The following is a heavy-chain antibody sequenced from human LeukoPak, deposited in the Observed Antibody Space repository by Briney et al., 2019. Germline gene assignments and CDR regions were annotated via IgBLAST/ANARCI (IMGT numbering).Heavy chain of an antibody. J-gene: IGHJ6*02. CDR3: ARARYCIGTTCPAGYYGMDV. CDR2: INTNTGNP. CDR1: GYIFNSYA. Sequence: ASVKVSRKASGYIFNSYAMDWVRQAPGRGLEWMGWINTNTGNPTYAQGFTGRFVFSLDTSVSTAYLEISSLKAEDTAVYYCARARYCIGTTCPAGYYGMDVWGQGTTVTVSS. D-gene: IGHD2/OR15-2a*01. V-gene: IGHV7-4-1*02.